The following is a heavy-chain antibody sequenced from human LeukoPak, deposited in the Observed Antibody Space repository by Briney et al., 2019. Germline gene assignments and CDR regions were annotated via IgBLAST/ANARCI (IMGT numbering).Heavy chain of an antibody. D-gene: IGHD4-17*01. CDR1: GFTFSDAS. Sequence: GGSLRLSCVGSGFTFSDASMSWVRQAPGKGLEWVSYISSSSSTIYYADSVKGRFTISRDNAKNSLYLQMDGLRAEDMAMYYCARFHDYGDSFDYWGQGTLVTVSS. V-gene: IGHV3-11*04. J-gene: IGHJ4*02. CDR2: ISSSSSTI. CDR3: ARFHDYGDSFDY.